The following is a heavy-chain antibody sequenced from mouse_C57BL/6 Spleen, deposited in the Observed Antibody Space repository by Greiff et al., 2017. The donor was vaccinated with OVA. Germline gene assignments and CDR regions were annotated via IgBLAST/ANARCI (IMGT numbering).Heavy chain of an antibody. J-gene: IGHJ4*01. Sequence: EVMLVESGGGLVKPGGSLKLSCAASGFTFSDYGMHWVRQAPEKGLEWVAYISSGSSTIYYADTVKGRFTISRDNAKNTLFLQMTSLRSEDTAMYYCAREFYGSSLYAMDYWGQGTSVTVSS. D-gene: IGHD1-1*01. V-gene: IGHV5-17*01. CDR3: AREFYGSSLYAMDY. CDR2: ISSGSSTI. CDR1: GFTFSDYG.